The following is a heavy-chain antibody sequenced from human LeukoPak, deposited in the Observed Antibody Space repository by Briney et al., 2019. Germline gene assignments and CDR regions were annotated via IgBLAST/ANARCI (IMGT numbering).Heavy chain of an antibody. CDR2: IIPIFGTA. CDR3: ARGPLVASYYDYVWGSFSPGYFDY. D-gene: IGHD3-16*01. J-gene: IGHJ4*02. Sequence: GASVKVSCKASGGTFSSYAISWVRQAPGQGLEWMGGIIPIFGTANYAQKFQGRVTITADESTSTAYMELSSLRSEDTAVYYCARGPLVASYYDYVWGSFSPGYFDYWGRGTLVTVSS. CDR1: GGTFSSYA. V-gene: IGHV1-69*13.